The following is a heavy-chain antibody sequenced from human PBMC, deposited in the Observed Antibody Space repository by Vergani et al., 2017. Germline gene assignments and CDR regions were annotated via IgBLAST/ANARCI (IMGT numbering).Heavy chain of an antibody. D-gene: IGHD6-19*01. J-gene: IGHJ6*02. CDR2: IHPGDSDT. V-gene: IGHV5-51*01. Sequence: EVQLVQYGAEVKKPGESLKISCKGSGYSFTSYWIGWVRQMPGKGLEWMGIIHPGDSDTRYSPSFQGQVTISADKSISTAYLQWSSLKASDTAMYYCERPIAVAGRDYDGGMDVWGQGTTVTVSS. CDR1: GYSFTSYW. CDR3: ERPIAVAGRDYDGGMDV.